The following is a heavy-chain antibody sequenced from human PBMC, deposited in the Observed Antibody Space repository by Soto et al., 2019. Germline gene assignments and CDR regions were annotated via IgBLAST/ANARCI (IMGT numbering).Heavy chain of an antibody. CDR3: TVWGSGNDFGAA. CDR2: SKNKADSYTT. CDR1: GFTFSDHY. J-gene: IGHJ4*02. V-gene: IGHV3-72*01. Sequence: EVQLVESGGGLVQPGGSLRLSCAASGFTFSDHYMDWVRQAPGKGLEWVGRSKNKADSYTTEYAASVKGRFTISRDGSTNSLFLQMNSRKTGDTAVYYCTVWGSGNDFGAAWGQGILVTVSS. D-gene: IGHD3-10*01.